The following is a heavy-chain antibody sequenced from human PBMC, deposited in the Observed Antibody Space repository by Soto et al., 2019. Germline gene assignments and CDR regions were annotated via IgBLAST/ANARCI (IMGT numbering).Heavy chain of an antibody. V-gene: IGHV4-34*01. D-gene: IGHD2-8*01. J-gene: IGHJ6*02. CDR3: ARVARLYCTNGVCYPGYYGMDV. Sequence: PWETLSLTCAVYGGSFSGYYWSWIRQPPGKGLEWIGEINHSGSTNYNPSLKSRVTISVDTSKNQFSLKLSSVTAADTAVYYCARVARLYCTNGVCYPGYYGMDVWGQGTTVTVSS. CDR1: GGSFSGYY. CDR2: INHSGST.